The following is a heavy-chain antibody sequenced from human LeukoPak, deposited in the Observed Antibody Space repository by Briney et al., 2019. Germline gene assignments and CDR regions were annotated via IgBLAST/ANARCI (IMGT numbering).Heavy chain of an antibody. CDR2: ISSSSSYI. V-gene: IGHV3-21*01. J-gene: IGHJ6*02. CDR3: ARVKKRSYSYYYGMDV. CDR1: GFTFSSYS. Sequence: GGSLRLSCAASGFTFSSYSMNWVRQAPEKGLEWVSSISSSSSYIYYADSVKGRFTISRDNAKNSLYLQMNSLRAEDTAVYYCARVKKRSYSYYYGMDVWGQGTTVTVSS. D-gene: IGHD1-26*01.